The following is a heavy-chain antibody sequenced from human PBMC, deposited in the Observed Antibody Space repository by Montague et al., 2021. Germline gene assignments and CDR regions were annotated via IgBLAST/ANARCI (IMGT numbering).Heavy chain of an antibody. J-gene: IGHJ4*02. V-gene: IGHV3-53*01. CDR2: IYTGDMT. Sequence: SLRLSCAVSGFTVSSNYMSWVRQAPGKGLEWVSVIYTGDMTYHADSVKGRFTISRDNSKNTLHLQMNSLRVEDTAVYYCARDVPYSSGWYQDSWGQGTLVIVSS. D-gene: IGHD6-19*01. CDR3: ARDVPYSSGWYQDS. CDR1: GFTVSSNY.